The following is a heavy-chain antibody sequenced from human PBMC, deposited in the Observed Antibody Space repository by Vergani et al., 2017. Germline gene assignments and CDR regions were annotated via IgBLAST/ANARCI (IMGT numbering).Heavy chain of an antibody. CDR2: FDLEDGET. Sequence: QVQLVQSGAEVKKPVASVKVYCKVSGYTLTELSIHWVRQAPGKGLEWMGGFDLEDGETIYAQKFQGRVTMTEDTATDTAYMELSSLRSEDTAVYYCATAPLRWFPWDWGQGTLVTVSS. CDR3: ATAPLRWFPWD. D-gene: IGHD4-23*01. J-gene: IGHJ4*02. V-gene: IGHV1-24*01. CDR1: GYTLTELS.